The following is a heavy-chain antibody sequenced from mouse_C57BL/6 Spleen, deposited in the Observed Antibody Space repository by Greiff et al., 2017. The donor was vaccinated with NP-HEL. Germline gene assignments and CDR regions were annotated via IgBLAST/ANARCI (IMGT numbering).Heavy chain of an antibody. J-gene: IGHJ4*01. D-gene: IGHD1-1*01. V-gene: IGHV14-1*01. CDR2: IDPEDGDT. CDR3: TTNYYGSSYVDAMDY. CDR1: GFNIKDYY. Sequence: VQLQQSGAELVRPGASVKLSCTASGFNIKDYYMHGVKQRPEQGLEWIGRIDPEDGDTEYAPKFQGKATMTADTSSNTAYLQLTILTSWDTAVYYCTTNYYGSSYVDAMDYWGQGTSVTVSS.